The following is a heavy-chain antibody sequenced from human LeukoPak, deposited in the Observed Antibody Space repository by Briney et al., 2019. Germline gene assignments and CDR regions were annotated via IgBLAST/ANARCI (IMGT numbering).Heavy chain of an antibody. Sequence: GGSLRLSCAASGFTFSSYAMTWVRQAPGKGLEWVSSISSTSTYIYYADSVKGRFTVSRDNAKKSLYLQMNSLRADDTAVYYCTRDEDEELVRDYWGQGTLVTVSS. D-gene: IGHD6-13*01. J-gene: IGHJ4*02. CDR3: TRDEDEELVRDY. CDR2: ISSTSTYI. V-gene: IGHV3-21*01. CDR1: GFTFSSYA.